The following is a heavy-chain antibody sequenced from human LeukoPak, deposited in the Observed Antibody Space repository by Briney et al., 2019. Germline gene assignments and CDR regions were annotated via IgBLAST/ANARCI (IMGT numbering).Heavy chain of an antibody. J-gene: IGHJ4*02. CDR3: AKGGFGRPFDY. Sequence: GGSLRLSCAASGFTFSNYAMSWVRQAPGKGLEWVSVISGSGGSTYYVDSVKGQFTISRDNSKNTLFLQMDSLRAEDTAVYYCAKGGFGRPFDYWGQGTLVTVSS. D-gene: IGHD3-10*01. CDR1: GFTFSNYA. V-gene: IGHV3-23*01. CDR2: ISGSGGST.